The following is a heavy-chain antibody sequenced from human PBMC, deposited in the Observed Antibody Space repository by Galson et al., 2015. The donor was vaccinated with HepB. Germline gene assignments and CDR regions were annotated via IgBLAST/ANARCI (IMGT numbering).Heavy chain of an antibody. CDR2: INAGNGNT. J-gene: IGHJ4*02. CDR1: GYTFTSYA. D-gene: IGHD3-22*01. Sequence: SVKVSCKASGYTFTSYAMHWVRQAPGQRLEWMGWINAGNGNTKYSQKFQGRVTITRDTSASTAYMELSSLRSEDTAVYYCARGQGYDSSGYYSPYTFDYWGQGTLVTVSS. V-gene: IGHV1-3*01. CDR3: ARGQGYDSSGYYSPYTFDY.